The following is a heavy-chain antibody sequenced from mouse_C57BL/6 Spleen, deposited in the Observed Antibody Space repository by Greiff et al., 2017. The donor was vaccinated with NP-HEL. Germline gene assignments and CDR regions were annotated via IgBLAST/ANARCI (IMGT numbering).Heavy chain of an antibody. V-gene: IGHV1-15*01. J-gene: IGHJ4*01. CDR3: TRGGVLRPYAMGY. CDR1: GYTFTDYE. CDR2: IDPETGGT. D-gene: IGHD1-1*01. Sequence: QVQLQQSGAELVRPGASVTLSCKASGYTFTDYEMHWVKQTPVHGLEWIGAIDPETGGTDYNQKFKGKAILTVDKSSSPAYMQLRSLTSEYSAVYYCTRGGVLRPYAMGYWGQGASVTVAS.